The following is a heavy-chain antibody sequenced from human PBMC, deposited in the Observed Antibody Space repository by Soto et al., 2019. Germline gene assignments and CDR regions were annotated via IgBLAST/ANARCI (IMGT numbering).Heavy chain of an antibody. Sequence: QVQLVQSGAEVKKPGSSVKVSCKASGGTFSSYTISWVRQAPGQGLEWMGRIIPILGIANYAQKFQGRVTITPDKSTSTAYMELSSLRSEDTAVYYCASRRPYYYYMAVWGKGTTVTVSS. J-gene: IGHJ6*03. D-gene: IGHD6-6*01. CDR1: GGTFSSYT. CDR2: IIPILGIA. CDR3: ASRRPYYYYMAV. V-gene: IGHV1-69*02.